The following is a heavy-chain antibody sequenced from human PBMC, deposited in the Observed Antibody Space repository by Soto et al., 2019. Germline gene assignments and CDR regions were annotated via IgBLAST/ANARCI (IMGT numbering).Heavy chain of an antibody. D-gene: IGHD6-6*01. J-gene: IGHJ6*02. Sequence: PVGSLRLSCAASGFTFSSYSMNWVRQAPGKGLEWVSSISSSSSYIYYADSVKGRFTISRDNAKNSLYLQMNSLRAEDTAVYYCARASKIAARYYYYGMDVWGQGTTVTVSS. CDR2: ISSSSSYI. CDR3: ARASKIAARYYYYGMDV. CDR1: GFTFSSYS. V-gene: IGHV3-21*01.